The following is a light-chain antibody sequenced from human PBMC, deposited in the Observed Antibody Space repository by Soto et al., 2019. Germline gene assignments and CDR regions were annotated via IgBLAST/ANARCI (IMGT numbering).Light chain of an antibody. V-gene: IGKV3-15*01. J-gene: IGKJ1*01. CDR2: GAS. CDR3: QQYNTWHPKMA. Sequence: VVTQSPATLSVFPGETATLSCRARQSVSSDLAWYQKRLGQAPRLLIYGASTRATGIPARFRGSRSGTEFRLPISSLQSEDFATYNCQQYNTWHPKMAFGRGTQVEIK. CDR1: QSVSSD.